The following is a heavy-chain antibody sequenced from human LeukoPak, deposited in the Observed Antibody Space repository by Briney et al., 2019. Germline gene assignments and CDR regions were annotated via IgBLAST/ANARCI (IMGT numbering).Heavy chain of an antibody. CDR1: GFTFSNYA. V-gene: IGHV3-23*01. Sequence: GGSLRLSCAASGFTFSNYAMSWVRQAPGKGLEWVSVISGSGGTTYYADSVKGRFTISRDNSKNTLYLQMNSLRVEDTAVYYCARGGLDKGLLWGQGTLVTVSS. CDR3: ARGGLDKGLL. J-gene: IGHJ4*02. D-gene: IGHD2-21*01. CDR2: ISGSGGTT.